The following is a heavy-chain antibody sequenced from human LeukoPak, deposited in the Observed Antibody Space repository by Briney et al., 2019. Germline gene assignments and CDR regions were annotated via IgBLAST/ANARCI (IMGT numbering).Heavy chain of an antibody. Sequence: ASVKVSCKASGYTFTSYYMHWVRQAPGQGLEWMGMIYPRDGSTSYAQKFQGRVTVTRDTSTSTVHMELSGLRSEDTAVYYCARDQEGFDYWSQGTLVTVSS. CDR2: IYPRDGST. CDR3: ARDQEGFDY. CDR1: GYTFTSYY. V-gene: IGHV1-46*01. J-gene: IGHJ4*02.